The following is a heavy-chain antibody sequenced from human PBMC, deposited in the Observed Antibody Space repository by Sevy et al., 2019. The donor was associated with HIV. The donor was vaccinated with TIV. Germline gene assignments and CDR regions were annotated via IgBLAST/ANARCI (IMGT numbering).Heavy chain of an antibody. CDR1: GYTFTTYY. V-gene: IGHV1-46*01. CDR3: ARDRDLSGSYLEFYYYAMDA. D-gene: IGHD1-26*01. J-gene: IGHJ6*02. Sequence: ASVKVSCKASGYTFTTYYIHWVRQAPGQGLEWMGLIDPSGSTRYAQKFQGRVSMTGDTSTTTLYMELSSLTSEDTAVYYCARDRDLSGSYLEFYYYAMDAWGQGTTVTVSS. CDR2: IDPSGST.